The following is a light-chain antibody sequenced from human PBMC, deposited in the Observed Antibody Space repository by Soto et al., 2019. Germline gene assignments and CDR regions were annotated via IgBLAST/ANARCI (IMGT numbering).Light chain of an antibody. CDR1: SSDIGHYDY. J-gene: IGLJ1*01. Sequence: QPDLTQPAYVSWSPGQWITISCTGTSSDIGHYDYVSWYQQHPGKAPKLMIYEVSNRPSGVSNRFSGSKSGNTASLTISGLQAEDEADYYCSSYTSSSTLYVFGTGTKVTV. CDR3: SSYTSSSTLYV. CDR2: EVS. V-gene: IGLV2-14*01.